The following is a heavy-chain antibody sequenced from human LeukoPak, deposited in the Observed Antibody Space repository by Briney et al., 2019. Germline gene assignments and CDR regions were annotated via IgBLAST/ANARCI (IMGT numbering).Heavy chain of an antibody. Sequence: GGSLRLSCAASGFTFGSSAMSWVRQAPGKGLEWVSVIYSGGFTHYADSVKDRFTISRDNSKNTLYLQMNSLRVEDTAVYYCARDSGYSSDDAYWGQGTLVTVSS. J-gene: IGHJ4*02. CDR1: GFTFGSSA. CDR3: ARDSGYSSDDAY. CDR2: IYSGGFT. V-gene: IGHV3-66*01. D-gene: IGHD5-12*01.